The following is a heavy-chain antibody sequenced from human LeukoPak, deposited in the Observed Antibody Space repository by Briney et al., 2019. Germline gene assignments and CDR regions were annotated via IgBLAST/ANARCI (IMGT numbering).Heavy chain of an antibody. J-gene: IGHJ4*02. CDR3: AREGSTFYYDSSGYPKGDYFDY. Sequence: GGSLRLSCAASGFTFSSYGMHWIRQAPGKGLEWVAVIWYDGSNKYYADSVKGRFTISRDNSKNTLYLQMNSLRAEDTAVYYCAREGSTFYYDSSGYPKGDYFDYWGQGTLVTVSS. D-gene: IGHD3-22*01. CDR2: IWYDGSNK. CDR1: GFTFSSYG. V-gene: IGHV3-33*01.